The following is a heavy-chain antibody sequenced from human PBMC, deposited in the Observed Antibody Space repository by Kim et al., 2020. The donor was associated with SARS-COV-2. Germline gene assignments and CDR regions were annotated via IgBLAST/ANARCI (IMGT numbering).Heavy chain of an antibody. CDR3: ARGNGGNDL. V-gene: IGHV4-61*08. CDR1: GDSVSSFAFY. J-gene: IGHJ5*02. Sequence: SETLSLTCTVSGDSVSSFAFYWSWIRQTPGKGLEWIGDKSYSETYYNPSFHSRATISIHPSANQFSLTLTSVTAADTAIYYCARGNGGNDLWGTGILVTVAS. CDR2: KSYSET.